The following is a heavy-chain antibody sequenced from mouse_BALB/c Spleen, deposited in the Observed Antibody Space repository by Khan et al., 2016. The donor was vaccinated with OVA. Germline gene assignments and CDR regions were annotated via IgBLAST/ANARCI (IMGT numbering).Heavy chain of an antibody. J-gene: IGHJ2*01. V-gene: IGHV5-17*02. CDR1: GFTFNSYG. CDR2: ISGDSNTI. D-gene: IGHD1-1*01. CDR3: ATSYFYGYYFDY. Sequence: EVELVESGGGLVQPGGSRKLSCAASGFTFNSYGIHWVRQAPEKGLEWVAYISGDSNTIYYADTVKGRFTISRDNPKNTLFLQMTSLMSEDKAMYYCATSYFYGYYFDYWGPGTTRTVS.